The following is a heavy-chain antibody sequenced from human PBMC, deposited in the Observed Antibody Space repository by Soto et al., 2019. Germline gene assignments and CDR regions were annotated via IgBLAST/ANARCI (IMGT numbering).Heavy chain of an antibody. CDR2: MNPNRGNT. J-gene: IGHJ6*03. CDR1: GYTFTSYD. CDR3: ARDRYSGYDYDYYYMDV. V-gene: IGHV1-8*01. D-gene: IGHD5-12*01. Sequence: ASVKVSCKASGYTFTSYDINWVRQATGQGLEWMGWMNPNRGNTGYAQKFQGRGTMTRNTSISTAYMELSSLRSEDTAVYYCARDRYSGYDYDYYYMDVWGKGTTVTVSS.